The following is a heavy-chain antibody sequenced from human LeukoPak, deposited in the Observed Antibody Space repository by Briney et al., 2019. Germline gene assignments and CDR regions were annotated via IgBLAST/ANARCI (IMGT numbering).Heavy chain of an antibody. Sequence: GESLNISCKASGYTFTTYWIAWVRQSPVKGLEWIGSVFPGDSDISYSPSFQGQVAISADKSINAAYLQWSSLKASDTAIYYCARRNYFSSSGSKDHFDYWGQGTLVTVSS. J-gene: IGHJ4*02. D-gene: IGHD6-19*01. V-gene: IGHV5-51*01. CDR3: ARRNYFSSSGSKDHFDY. CDR1: GYTFTTYW. CDR2: VFPGDSDI.